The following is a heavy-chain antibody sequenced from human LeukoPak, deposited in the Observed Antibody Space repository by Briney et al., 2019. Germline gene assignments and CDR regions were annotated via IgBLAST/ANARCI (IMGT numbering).Heavy chain of an antibody. D-gene: IGHD6-19*01. J-gene: IGHJ4*02. CDR3: ARLAGSGWYDGATTFDY. CDR2: ISAYNGNT. CDR1: GYTFTSYG. V-gene: IGHV1-18*01. Sequence: GASVNVSFKASGYTFTSYGISWVRQAPGQGLEWMGWISAYNGNTNYAQKLQGRVTMTTDTSTSTAYMELRSLRSDDTAVYYCARLAGSGWYDGATTFDYWGQGTLVTVSS.